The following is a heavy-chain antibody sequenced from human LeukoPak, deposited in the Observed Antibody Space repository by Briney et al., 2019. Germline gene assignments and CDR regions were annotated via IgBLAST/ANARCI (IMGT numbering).Heavy chain of an antibody. CDR2: IIPIFGTA. V-gene: IGHV1-69*05. D-gene: IGHD3-22*01. CDR3: ARAPYPRYYYDSSGYGFDI. Sequence: SVKVSCKASGGTFSSYAISWVRQAPGQGLEWMGRIIPIFGTANYAQKFQGRVTITTDESTSTAYMELSSLRSEDTAVYYCARAPYPRYYYDSSGYGFDIWGQGTIVTVSS. J-gene: IGHJ3*02. CDR1: GGTFSSYA.